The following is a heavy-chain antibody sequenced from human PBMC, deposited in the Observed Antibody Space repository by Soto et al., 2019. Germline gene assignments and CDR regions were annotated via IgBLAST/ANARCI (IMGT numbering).Heavy chain of an antibody. CDR2: INHSGST. Sequence: SETLSLTCTVSGGSISSGGYYWSWIRQPPGKGLEWIGEINHSGSTNYNPSLKSRVTISVDTSKNQFSLKLSSVTAADTAVYYCARGWHGPPKDIVVVPAATSNWFDPWGQGTLVTVSS. D-gene: IGHD2-2*01. CDR3: ARGWHGPPKDIVVVPAATSNWFDP. V-gene: IGHV4-39*07. CDR1: GGSISSGGYY. J-gene: IGHJ5*02.